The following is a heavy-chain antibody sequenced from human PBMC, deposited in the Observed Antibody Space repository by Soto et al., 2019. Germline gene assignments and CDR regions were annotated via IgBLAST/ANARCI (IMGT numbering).Heavy chain of an antibody. V-gene: IGHV1-8*01. CDR3: ARGLEDIVAQLLGYYMDV. Sequence: ASVKVSCKASGYTFTSYDINWVRQATGQGLEWMGWMNPNSGNTGYAQKFQGRVTMTRNTSISTAYMELSSLRSEDTAVYYCARGLEDIVAQLLGYYMDVWGKGTTVTVSS. D-gene: IGHD5-12*01. CDR2: MNPNSGNT. J-gene: IGHJ6*03. CDR1: GYTFTSYD.